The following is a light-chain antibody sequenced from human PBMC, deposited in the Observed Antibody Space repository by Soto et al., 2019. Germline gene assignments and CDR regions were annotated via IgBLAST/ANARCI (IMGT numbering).Light chain of an antibody. CDR1: QGISSY. CDR3: QQYYSYPLT. CDR2: AAS. V-gene: IGKV1-8*01. J-gene: IGKJ4*01. Sequence: NQMTQSPSSLSASVGDRVTITCRASQGISSYLAWYQQKPGKAPKLLIYAASTLQSGVPSRFSGSGSGTDFTLTISCLQSEDFATYYCQQYYSYPLTFGGGTKVDIK.